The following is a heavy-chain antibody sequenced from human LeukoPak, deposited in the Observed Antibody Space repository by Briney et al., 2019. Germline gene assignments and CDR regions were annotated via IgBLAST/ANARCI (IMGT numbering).Heavy chain of an antibody. CDR3: ARGRYGSGSYFFDY. CDR2: INHSGST. V-gene: IGHV4-34*01. D-gene: IGHD3-10*01. J-gene: IGHJ4*02. CDR1: GGSFSGYY. Sequence: SETLSLTCAVYGGSFSGYYWSWIRQPPGKGLEWIGEINHSGSTNYNPSLKSRVTMSVDTSKNQFSVKLNSVTAADTAVYYCARGRYGSGSYFFDYWGQGTLVTVSS.